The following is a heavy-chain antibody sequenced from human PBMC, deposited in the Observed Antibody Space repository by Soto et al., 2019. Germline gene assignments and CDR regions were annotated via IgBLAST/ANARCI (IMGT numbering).Heavy chain of an antibody. Sequence: SVKVSCKASGGTFSSYAISWVRQAPGQGLEWMGGIIPIFGTANYAQKFQGRVTITADESTSTAYMELSSLRSEDTAVYYCASSFRRGCPTHRNRYASRGRGTSDPVSS. V-gene: IGHV1-69*13. CDR3: ASSFRRGCPTHRNRYAS. CDR2: IIPIFGTA. CDR1: GGTFSSYA. J-gene: IGHJ5*01.